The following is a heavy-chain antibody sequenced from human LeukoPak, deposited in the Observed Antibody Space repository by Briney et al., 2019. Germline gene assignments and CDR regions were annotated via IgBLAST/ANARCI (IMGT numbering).Heavy chain of an antibody. Sequence: GGSLRLSCAASGFTFSSYGMHWVRQAPGKGLEWVAVIWYDGSNKYYADSVKGRFTISRDNSKNTLYLQMNNLRAEDTAVYYCAKDTDYDSSGYSPHWGQGTLVTVSS. J-gene: IGHJ4*02. CDR3: AKDTDYDSSGYSPH. D-gene: IGHD3-22*01. V-gene: IGHV3-33*06. CDR2: IWYDGSNK. CDR1: GFTFSSYG.